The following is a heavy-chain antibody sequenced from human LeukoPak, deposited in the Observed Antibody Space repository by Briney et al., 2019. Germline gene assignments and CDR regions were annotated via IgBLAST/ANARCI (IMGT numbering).Heavy chain of an antibody. D-gene: IGHD4-17*01. V-gene: IGHV3-23*01. Sequence: GGSLRLSCAASEFTFSSYGMSWVRQAPGKGLEWVSSISGSGSSTQYADSVQGWFAISRDNSKNTMYLQMNSLRVEDTAVYFCARDPNGDYIGTFDMWGRGTMVSVSS. CDR1: EFTFSSYG. CDR3: ARDPNGDYIGTFDM. CDR2: ISGSGSST. J-gene: IGHJ3*02.